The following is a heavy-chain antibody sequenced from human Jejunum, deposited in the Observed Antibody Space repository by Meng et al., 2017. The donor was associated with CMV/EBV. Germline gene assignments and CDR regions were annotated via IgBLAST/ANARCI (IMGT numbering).Heavy chain of an antibody. CDR1: GFAVTNSY. CDR2: TYTGGST. J-gene: IGHJ4*02. CDR3: VRHMYNFGVMTAIEN. Sequence: SGFAVTNSYMSWVRQAPGKGLEWVSVTYTGGSTFYSDSVKGRFTVSRDSFNNTLSLQMNSLRDEDTALYYCVRHMYNFGVMTAIENWGQGTQVTVSS. D-gene: IGHD2-21*02. V-gene: IGHV3-53*01.